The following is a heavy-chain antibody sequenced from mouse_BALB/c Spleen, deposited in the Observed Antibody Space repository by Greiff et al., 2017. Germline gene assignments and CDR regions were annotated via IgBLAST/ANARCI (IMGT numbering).Heavy chain of an antibody. CDR1: GFSLTSYG. V-gene: IGHV2-2*02. J-gene: IGHJ4*01. CDR3: ARNYYGSSHYYAMDY. D-gene: IGHD1-1*01. CDR2: IWSGGST. Sequence: QVQLKESGPGLVQPSQSLSITCTVSGFSLTSYGVHWVRQSPGKGLEWLGVIWSGGSTDYNAAFISRLSISKDNSKSQVFFKMNSLQANDTAIYYCARNYYGSSHYYAMDYRGQGTSVTDSA.